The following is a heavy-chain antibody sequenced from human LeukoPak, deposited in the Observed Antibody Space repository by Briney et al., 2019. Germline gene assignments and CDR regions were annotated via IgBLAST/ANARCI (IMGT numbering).Heavy chain of an antibody. V-gene: IGHV4-61*02. Sequence: SETLSLTCTVSGASISSGEYYWSWIRQPAGKGLEWIGRIYTSGSTNYNPSLKSRVTISVDTSKNQFSLKLTSVTAADTAVYYCARTYYDILTGYYSGGGPFDYWGQGTLVTVSS. J-gene: IGHJ4*02. D-gene: IGHD3-9*01. CDR2: IYTSGST. CDR3: ARTYYDILTGYYSGGGPFDY. CDR1: GASISSGEYY.